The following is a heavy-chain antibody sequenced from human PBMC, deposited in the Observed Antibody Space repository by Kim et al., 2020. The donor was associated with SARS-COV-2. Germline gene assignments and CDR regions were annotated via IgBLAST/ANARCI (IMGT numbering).Heavy chain of an antibody. V-gene: IGHV3-74*01. CDR2: INSDGSST. J-gene: IGHJ4*02. CDR3: AIAHSSGWYGLDY. Sequence: GGSLRLSCAASGFTFSSYWMHWVRQAPGKGLVWVSRINSDGSSTSYADSVKGRFTISRDNAKNTLYLQMNSLRAEDTAVYYCAIAHSSGWYGLDYWGQGTLVTVSS. CDR1: GFTFSSYW. D-gene: IGHD6-19*01.